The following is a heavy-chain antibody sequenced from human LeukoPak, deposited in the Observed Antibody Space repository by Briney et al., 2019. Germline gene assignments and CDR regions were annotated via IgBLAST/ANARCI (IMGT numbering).Heavy chain of an antibody. CDR3: ARRYRELVGDFDY. D-gene: IGHD1-26*01. V-gene: IGHV4-39*01. J-gene: IGHJ4*02. CDR1: GGSISNSYQY. Sequence: SETLSLTCTVSGGSISNSYQYWGWIRQPPGKGLEWIGSVYYSGSAYYNPSLRSRVTVSVDTSNNQFSLKLSSVTAADTAVYYCARRYRELVGDFDYWGQGTLVTVSS. CDR2: VYYSGSA.